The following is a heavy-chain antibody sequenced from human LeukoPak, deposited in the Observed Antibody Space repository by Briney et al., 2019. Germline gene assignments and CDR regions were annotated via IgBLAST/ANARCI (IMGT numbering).Heavy chain of an antibody. CDR3: AKIPQVATYTVPNFDF. D-gene: IGHD3-16*01. V-gene: IGHV3-21*04. Sequence: GGSLRLSCAASGITLISYNMNWVRQAPGKGLEWVSSISSDSNYIYYADSVKGRFTISRDNSKNTLYLQMNSLRAEDTAVYYCAKIPQVATYTVPNFDFWGQGTLVTVSS. CDR1: GITLISYN. CDR2: ISSDSNYI. J-gene: IGHJ4*02.